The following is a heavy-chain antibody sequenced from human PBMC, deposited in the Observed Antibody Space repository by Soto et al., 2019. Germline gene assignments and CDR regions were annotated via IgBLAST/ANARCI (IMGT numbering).Heavy chain of an antibody. CDR3: ARVQWELLPYFDY. J-gene: IGHJ4*02. V-gene: IGHV1-46*01. Sequence: QVQLVQSGAEVKKPGASVKVSCKASGYTFTSYYMHWVRQAPGQGLEWMGIINPSGGSTSYAQKFQGRVTMPRATSTSTVYMELSSLRSEDTAVYYCARVQWELLPYFDYWGQGTLVTVSS. CDR1: GYTFTSYY. D-gene: IGHD1-26*01. CDR2: INPSGGST.